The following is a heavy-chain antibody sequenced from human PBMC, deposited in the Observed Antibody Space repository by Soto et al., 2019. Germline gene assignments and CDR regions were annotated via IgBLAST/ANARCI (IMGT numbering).Heavy chain of an antibody. CDR1: GGSISSYY. V-gene: IGHV4-59*01. CDR2: IYYSGST. J-gene: IGHJ6*02. CDR3: ARERYYGMDV. Sequence: LSLTCTVSGGSISSYYWSWIRQPPGKGLEWIGNIYYSGSTNYNPSLKSRVTISVDTSKNQFSLKLSSVTAADTAVYYCARERYYGMDVWRQGTTATVSS.